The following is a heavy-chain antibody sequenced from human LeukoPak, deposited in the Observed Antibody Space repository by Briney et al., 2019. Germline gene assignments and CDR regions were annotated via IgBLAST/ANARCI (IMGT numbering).Heavy chain of an antibody. Sequence: PSETLSLTCAVYGGSFSGYYWNWIRQSPGKGLEWIGEINHSGSTNYNPSLESRVTISVDTSKNQFSLKLSSVTAADTAVYYCASSGWYILGYYWGQGTLVTVSS. J-gene: IGHJ4*02. CDR1: GGSFSGYY. D-gene: IGHD6-19*01. CDR2: INHSGST. V-gene: IGHV4-34*01. CDR3: ASSGWYILGYY.